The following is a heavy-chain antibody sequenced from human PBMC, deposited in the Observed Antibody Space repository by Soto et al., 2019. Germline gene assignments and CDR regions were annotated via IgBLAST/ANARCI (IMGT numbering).Heavy chain of an antibody. CDR1: GFTFSSYW. V-gene: IGHV3-7*03. J-gene: IGHJ6*02. CDR2: IKQDGSEK. CDR3: ARAARGSWYYYYYYGMDV. Sequence: GGSLRLSCAASGFTFSSYWMSWVRQAPGKGLEWVANIKQDGSEKYYVDSVKGRFTISRDNAKNSLYLQMNSLRAEDTAVYYCARAARGSWYYYYYYGMDVWGQGTTVTVS. D-gene: IGHD6-13*01.